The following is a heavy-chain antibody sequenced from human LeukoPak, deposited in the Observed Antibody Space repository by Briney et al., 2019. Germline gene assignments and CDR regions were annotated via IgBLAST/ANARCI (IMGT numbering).Heavy chain of an antibody. D-gene: IGHD2-21*01. CDR3: ARIKSQGVVVPLLRSTYYFDY. J-gene: IGHJ4*02. CDR2: IKQDGSEK. Sequence: GGSLRLSCAASGFTFSSYWMSWVRQAPGKGLKWVANIKQDGSEKDYVDSVKGRFTISRDTAKNSLYLQMNSLRTEDTAVYYCARIKSQGVVVPLLRSTYYFDYWGQGTLVTISS. V-gene: IGHV3-7*01. CDR1: GFTFSSYW.